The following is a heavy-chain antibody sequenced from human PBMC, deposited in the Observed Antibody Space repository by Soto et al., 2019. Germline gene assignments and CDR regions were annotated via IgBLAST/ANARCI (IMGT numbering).Heavy chain of an antibody. CDR1: GGSISSSSYY. CDR3: ARLGDFGWFDP. V-gene: IGHV4-39*01. J-gene: IGHJ5*02. D-gene: IGHD3-3*01. Sequence: NPSETLSLTCTVSGGSISSSSYYWGWIRQPPGKGLEWIGSIYYSGSTYYNTSLKSRVTISVDTSKNQFFLKLSSLIAADTAVYYCARLGDFGWFDPWGQGTLVTVSS. CDR2: IYYSGST.